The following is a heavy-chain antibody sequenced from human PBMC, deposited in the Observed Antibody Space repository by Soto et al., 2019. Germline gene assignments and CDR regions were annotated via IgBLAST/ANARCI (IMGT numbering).Heavy chain of an antibody. D-gene: IGHD3-22*01. CDR3: ARGHTGYYYDSSGYSGAFDI. J-gene: IGHJ3*02. Sequence: GGSLRLSCAASGFTVSSNYMSWVRQAPGKGLEWVSVIYSGGSTYYADSVKGRFTISRDNSKNTLYLQMNSLRAEDTAVYYCARGHTGYYYDSSGYSGAFDIWGQGTMVTVSS. CDR1: GFTVSSNY. CDR2: IYSGGST. V-gene: IGHV3-53*01.